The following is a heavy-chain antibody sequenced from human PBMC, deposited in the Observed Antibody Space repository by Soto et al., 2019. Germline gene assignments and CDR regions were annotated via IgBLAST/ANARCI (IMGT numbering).Heavy chain of an antibody. J-gene: IGHJ6*04. CDR2: IYYSGST. CDR3: AKREDYYGSGSLVDV. D-gene: IGHD3-10*01. Sequence: QVQLQESGPGLVKPSQTLSLTCTVSGGSISSGGYYWCWIRQHPGKGLEWIGYIYYSGSTYYNPSLKSRVTISVDTSKNQFSLKLSSVTAADTAVYYCAKREDYYGSGSLVDVWGKGTTVTVSS. CDR1: GGSISSGGYY. V-gene: IGHV4-31*03.